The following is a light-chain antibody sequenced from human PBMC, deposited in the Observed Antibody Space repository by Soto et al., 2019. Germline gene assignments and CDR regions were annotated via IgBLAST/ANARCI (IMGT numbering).Light chain of an antibody. CDR3: QQYGSSPLT. CDR1: QSVSSSY. V-gene: IGKV3-20*01. CDR2: RAS. J-gene: IGKJ4*01. Sequence: EIVLTQSPGTLSLSPGERATLSCRASQSVSSSYLAWYQQKPGQATKVLIYRASSRATGITDRFSGSGSGTDFTLTISRLEPEDFAVYYCQQYGSSPLTFGGGTKVDI.